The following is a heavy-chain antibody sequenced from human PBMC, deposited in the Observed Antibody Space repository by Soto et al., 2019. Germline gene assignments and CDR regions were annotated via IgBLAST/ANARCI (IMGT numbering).Heavy chain of an antibody. V-gene: IGHV1-46*01. Sequence: ASVKVSCKASGYTFTSYYMHWVRQAPGQGLEWMGIINPSGGSTSYAQKFQGRVTMTRDTSTSTVYMELSSLRSEDTAVYYCARHFLTYYYDSSEPYDDFDIWGQGTMVTVSS. CDR1: GYTFTSYY. D-gene: IGHD3-22*01. CDR2: INPSGGST. CDR3: ARHFLTYYYDSSEPYDDFDI. J-gene: IGHJ3*02.